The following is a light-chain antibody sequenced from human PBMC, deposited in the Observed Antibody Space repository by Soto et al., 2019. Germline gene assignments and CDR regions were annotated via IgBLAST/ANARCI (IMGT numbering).Light chain of an antibody. CDR2: LNSDGSH. J-gene: IGLJ2*01. CDR3: QTWGTDIVV. CDR1: SGHSSYA. V-gene: IGLV4-69*01. Sequence: QLVLTQSPSASASLGASVKLTCTLSSGHSSYAIAWHQQQPEKGPQFLMKLNSDGSHTKGDGIPDRFSGSTSGAERYLTISSLQSEDEADYFCQTWGTDIVVFGGGTKLPS.